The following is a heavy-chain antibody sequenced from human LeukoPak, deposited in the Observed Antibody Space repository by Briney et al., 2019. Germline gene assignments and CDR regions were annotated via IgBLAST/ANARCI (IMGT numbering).Heavy chain of an antibody. Sequence: AGGSLRLSCAASGFTFSSYAMPWVRQAPGKGVEWVAVISYDGSNKYYADSVKGRFTISRDNSKNTLYLQMNSLRAEDTAVYYCARGYGSYYYFDYWGQGTLVTVSS. CDR1: GFTFSSYA. CDR3: ARGYGSYYYFDY. J-gene: IGHJ4*02. V-gene: IGHV3-30-3*01. D-gene: IGHD1-26*01. CDR2: ISYDGSNK.